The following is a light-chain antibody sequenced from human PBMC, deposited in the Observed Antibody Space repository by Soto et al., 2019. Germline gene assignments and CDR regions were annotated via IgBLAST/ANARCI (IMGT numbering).Light chain of an antibody. Sequence: EIVLTQSPATLSLSPGGRATLSCRASQSVSSYLAWYQQKPGQAPRLLIYDASNRATGIPARFSGSGSGTDLTLTISSLEPEDFAVYYCQQRSNWPPITFGQGTRLEIK. CDR3: QQRSNWPPIT. V-gene: IGKV3-11*01. CDR2: DAS. CDR1: QSVSSY. J-gene: IGKJ5*01.